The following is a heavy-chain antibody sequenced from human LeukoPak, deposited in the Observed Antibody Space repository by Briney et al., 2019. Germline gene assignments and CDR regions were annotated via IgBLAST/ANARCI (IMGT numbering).Heavy chain of an antibody. CDR2: ISGSGGST. Sequence: GGSLRLSCAASGFTFSSYAMSWVRQAPGKGLEWVSAISGSGGSTYYADSVRGRFTISRDNSKNTLYLQMNSLRAEDTAVYYCAKDAPGYCSGGSCYDYWGQGTLVTVSS. J-gene: IGHJ4*02. V-gene: IGHV3-23*01. CDR3: AKDAPGYCSGGSCYDY. CDR1: GFTFSSYA. D-gene: IGHD2-15*01.